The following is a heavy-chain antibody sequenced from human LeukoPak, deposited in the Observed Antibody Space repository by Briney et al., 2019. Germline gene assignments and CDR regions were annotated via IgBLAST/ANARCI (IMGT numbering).Heavy chain of an antibody. D-gene: IGHD3-22*01. CDR2: INPNSGGT. Sequence: ASLKVSCKASGYTFTGYYMHWVRQAPGQGLEWMGWINPNSGGTNYAQKFQGRVTMTRDTSISTAYMELSRLRSDDTAVYYCASAGITMIVVVNDAFDIWGQGTMVTVSS. CDR3: ASAGITMIVVVNDAFDI. V-gene: IGHV1-2*02. J-gene: IGHJ3*02. CDR1: GYTFTGYY.